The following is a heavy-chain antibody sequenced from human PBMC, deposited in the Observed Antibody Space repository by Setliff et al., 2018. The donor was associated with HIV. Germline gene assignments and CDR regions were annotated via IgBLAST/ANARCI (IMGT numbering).Heavy chain of an antibody. Sequence: ASVKVSCKASGYTFTSDYIHWVRQAPGQGLEWMGIINPAGNPTSYAQKFQGRVTITADKSTSTAYMELSSLRSEDTAVYYCARVKGAYSSSWSETDYWGQGTLVTVSS. CDR3: ARVKGAYSSSWSETDY. V-gene: IGHV1-46*01. CDR1: GYTFTSDY. J-gene: IGHJ4*02. CDR2: INPAGNPT. D-gene: IGHD6-13*01.